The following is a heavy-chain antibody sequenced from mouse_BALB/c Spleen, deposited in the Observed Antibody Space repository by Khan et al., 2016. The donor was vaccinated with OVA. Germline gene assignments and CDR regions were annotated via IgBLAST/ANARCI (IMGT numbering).Heavy chain of an antibody. CDR2: INPSTGYT. CDR1: GYTFINYW. Sequence: QVRLQQSGAELAKPGASVKMSCKASGYTFINYWILWIKQRPGQGLEWIGYINPSTGYTEYNQNFKDKATLTADKSSSTAYMQLSSLTYEDSTVYYCARRGQRWDFDYWGQGTTLTVSS. J-gene: IGHJ2*01. CDR3: ARRGQRWDFDY. V-gene: IGHV1-7*01. D-gene: IGHD1-1*01.